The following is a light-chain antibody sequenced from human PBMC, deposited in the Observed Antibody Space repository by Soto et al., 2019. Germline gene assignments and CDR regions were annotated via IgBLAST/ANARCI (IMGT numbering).Light chain of an antibody. CDR3: QLWDTDSDHQV. CDR1: SSDVGGYKY. J-gene: IGLJ3*02. CDR2: EVS. V-gene: IGLV2-14*01. Sequence: QSALTQPASVSGSPGQSITISCTGTSSDVGGYKYVSWYQQHPGKAPKLMIYEVSNRPSGVSNRFSGSKSGNTASLTISRVEAGDEADYYCQLWDTDSDHQVFGGGTKLTVL.